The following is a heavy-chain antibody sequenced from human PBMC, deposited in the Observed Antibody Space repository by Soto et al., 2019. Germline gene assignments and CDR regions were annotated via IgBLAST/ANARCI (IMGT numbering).Heavy chain of an antibody. V-gene: IGHV1-2*04. J-gene: IGHJ3*02. Sequence: ASVKVSCKASGYTFTGYYMHWVRQAPGQGLEWMGWINPNSGGTNYAQKFQGWVTMTRDTSISTAYMELSRLRSDDTAVYYCARDPIAAADILGAFDIWGQGTMVTVSS. CDR2: INPNSGGT. CDR3: ARDPIAAADILGAFDI. CDR1: GYTFTGYY. D-gene: IGHD6-13*01.